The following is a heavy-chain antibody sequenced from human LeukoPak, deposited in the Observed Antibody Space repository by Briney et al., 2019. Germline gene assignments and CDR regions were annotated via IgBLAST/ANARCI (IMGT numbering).Heavy chain of an antibody. V-gene: IGHV1-69*04. J-gene: IGHJ4*02. D-gene: IGHD2-15*01. CDR1: GGTFSSYA. CDR3: ARVGGPPLGGY. Sequence: SVKVSCKASGGTFSSYAISWVRQAPGQGLEWMGRIIPILGIANYAQEFQGRVTITADKSTSTAYMELSSLRSEDTAVYYCARVGGPPLGGYWGQGTLVTVSS. CDR2: IIPILGIA.